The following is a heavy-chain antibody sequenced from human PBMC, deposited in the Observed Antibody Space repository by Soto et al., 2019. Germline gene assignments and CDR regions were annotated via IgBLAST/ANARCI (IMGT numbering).Heavy chain of an antibody. J-gene: IGHJ6*02. Sequence: SVKVSCKASGFTFTSSAMQWVRQARGQRLEWKGWIVVGSGNTNYAQKFQERVTITRDMSTSTAYMELSSLRSEDTAVYYCAAVHGSGSYRYYGMDVWGQGTTVTVSS. V-gene: IGHV1-58*02. CDR3: AAVHGSGSYRYYGMDV. CDR1: GFTFTSSA. D-gene: IGHD3-10*01. CDR2: IVVGSGNT.